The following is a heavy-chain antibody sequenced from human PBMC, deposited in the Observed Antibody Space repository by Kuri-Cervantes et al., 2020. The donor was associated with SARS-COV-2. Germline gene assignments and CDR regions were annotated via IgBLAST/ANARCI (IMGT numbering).Heavy chain of an antibody. Sequence: GGSLRLSCAASGFTFSSYGMHWVRQAPGKGLEWVAVIWYDGSNKYYADSVKGRFTISRDNSKNTLYLQMNSLRAEDTAVYYCARGRGPGDFWSGLNWFDPWGQGTLVTVSS. CDR3: ARGRGPGDFWSGLNWFDP. CDR2: IWYDGSNK. CDR1: GFTFSSYG. D-gene: IGHD3-3*01. V-gene: IGHV3-33*08. J-gene: IGHJ5*02.